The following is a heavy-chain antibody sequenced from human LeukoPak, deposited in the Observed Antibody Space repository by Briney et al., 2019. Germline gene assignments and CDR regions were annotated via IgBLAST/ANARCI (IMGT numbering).Heavy chain of an antibody. D-gene: IGHD6-19*01. J-gene: IGHJ4*02. CDR3: ASYAYSSGWYSLDY. Sequence: GASVKVSRKASGYTFTGYYMHWVRQAPGQGLEWMGWINPNSGGTNYAQKFQGRVTMTRDTSISTAYMELSRLRSDDTAVYYCASYAYSSGWYSLDYWGQGTLVTVSS. V-gene: IGHV1-2*02. CDR2: INPNSGGT. CDR1: GYTFTGYY.